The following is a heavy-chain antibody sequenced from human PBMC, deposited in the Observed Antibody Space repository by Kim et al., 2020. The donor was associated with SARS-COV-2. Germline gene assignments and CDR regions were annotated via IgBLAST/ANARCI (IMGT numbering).Heavy chain of an antibody. CDR3: ARKDSSSWSGSWFDP. Sequence: SETLSLTCTVSGGSISDHYWSWIRQPPGKGLEWIGFVYSSGTTNYNSSLKSRVTISVDTSKNQFSLKLSSVTAADTAMYYCARKDSSSWSGSWFDPWGQGTLVIVSS. D-gene: IGHD6-13*01. CDR1: GGSISDHY. V-gene: IGHV4-59*11. J-gene: IGHJ5*02. CDR2: VYSSGTT.